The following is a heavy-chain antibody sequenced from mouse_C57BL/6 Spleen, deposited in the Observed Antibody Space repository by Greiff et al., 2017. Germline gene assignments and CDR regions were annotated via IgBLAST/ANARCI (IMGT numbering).Heavy chain of an antibody. CDR2: INPNNGGT. Sequence: QLQQSGPELVKPGASVKMSCKASGYTFTDYNMHWVKQSHGKSLEWIGYINPNNGGTSYNQKFKGKATLTVNKSSSTAYMELRSLTSEDSAVYYCARLRDGYSAWFAYWGQGTLVTVSA. D-gene: IGHD2-3*01. V-gene: IGHV1-22*01. CDR3: ARLRDGYSAWFAY. CDR1: GYTFTDYN. J-gene: IGHJ3*01.